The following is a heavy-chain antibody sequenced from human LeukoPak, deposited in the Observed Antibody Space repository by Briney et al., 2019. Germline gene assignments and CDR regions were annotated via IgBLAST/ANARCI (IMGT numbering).Heavy chain of an antibody. J-gene: IGHJ6*04. D-gene: IGHD4-17*01. Sequence: GRSLRLSCAASGFTFSSYGMHWVRQAPGKGLEWVAVISHDGSNKYYANSVKGRFTISRDNAKNTLYLQMNSLRAEDTAVYYCAKDSCGDYLSWRYYYYGMDVWGKGTTVTVSS. CDR1: GFTFSSYG. CDR3: AKDSCGDYLSWRYYYYGMDV. V-gene: IGHV3-30*18. CDR2: ISHDGSNK.